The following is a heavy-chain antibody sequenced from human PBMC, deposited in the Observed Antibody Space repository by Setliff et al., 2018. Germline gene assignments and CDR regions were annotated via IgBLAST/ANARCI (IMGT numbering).Heavy chain of an antibody. CDR1: GYTFGAHY. CDR3: ATDSTETPFYSSQSYMEV. J-gene: IGHJ6*03. CDR2: INPNSGDT. Sequence: GASVKVSCKASGYTFGAHYIHWVRQAPGQGFEWMGWINPNSGDTNYAQNFQGRVTMTRDASINTVYMDLSGLTSDDTAIYYCATDSTETPFYSSQSYMEVWGKGTTVTVSS. V-gene: IGHV1-2*02. D-gene: IGHD2-15*01.